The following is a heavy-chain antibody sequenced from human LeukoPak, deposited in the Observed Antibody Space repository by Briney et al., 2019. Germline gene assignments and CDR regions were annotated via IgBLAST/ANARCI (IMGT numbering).Heavy chain of an antibody. V-gene: IGHV1-2*02. CDR1: GYTFTGYY. Sequence: ASVKVSCKASGYTFTGYYIHWVRQAPGQGLEWLGWINPNSGGTNYAQKFQGRVTMTRDTSTSTAYMELSRLRSDDTAVYYCARDSSGADYWGQGTLVTVSS. CDR3: ARDSSGADY. D-gene: IGHD3-22*01. J-gene: IGHJ4*02. CDR2: INPNSGGT.